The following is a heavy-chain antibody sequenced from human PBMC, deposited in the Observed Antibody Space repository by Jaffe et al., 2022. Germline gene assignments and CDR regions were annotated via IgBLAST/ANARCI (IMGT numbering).Heavy chain of an antibody. V-gene: IGHV3-30*02. Sequence: QVQLVESGGGVVQPGGSLRLSCAASGFTFSSYGMHWVRQAPGKGLEWVAFIRYDGSNKYYADSVKGRFTISRDNSKNTLYLQMNSLRAEDTAVYYCAKDLGRGSTDWFDPWGQGTLVTVSS. CDR1: GFTFSSYG. D-gene: IGHD3-16*01. J-gene: IGHJ5*02. CDR3: AKDLGRGSTDWFDP. CDR2: IRYDGSNK.